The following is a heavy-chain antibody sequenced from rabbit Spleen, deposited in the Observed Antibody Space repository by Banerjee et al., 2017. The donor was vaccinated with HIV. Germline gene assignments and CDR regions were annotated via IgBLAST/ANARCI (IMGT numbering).Heavy chain of an antibody. Sequence: QEQLVESGGGLVQPGGSLKLSCKASGFDFSVYGLSWVRQAPGKGLEWIGYIDPIFGRTYYASWVNGRFTISSHNAQNTLYLQLNSLTAADTATYFCARDLAGVIGWNFNLWGPGTLVTVS. V-gene: IGHV1S47*01. D-gene: IGHD4-1*01. J-gene: IGHJ4*01. CDR3: ARDLAGVIGWNFNL. CDR2: IDPIFGRT. CDR1: GFDFSVYG.